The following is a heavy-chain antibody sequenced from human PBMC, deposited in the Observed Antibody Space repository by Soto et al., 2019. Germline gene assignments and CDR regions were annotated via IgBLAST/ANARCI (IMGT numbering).Heavy chain of an antibody. J-gene: IGHJ4*02. V-gene: IGHV1-18*01. CDR2: ISAYSGKT. Sequence: QFQLVQSGGELKKPGASVNVSCKTSGYTFTTYGISWVRQAPGQGLEWVVWISAYSGKTHYAQKFQGKVTMTTDTTTNTAYLELRSMRSDDTAVYYRARNPYFGDHQYWGQGTLVTVSS. CDR3: ARNPYFGDHQY. CDR1: GYTFTTYG. D-gene: IGHD3-16*01.